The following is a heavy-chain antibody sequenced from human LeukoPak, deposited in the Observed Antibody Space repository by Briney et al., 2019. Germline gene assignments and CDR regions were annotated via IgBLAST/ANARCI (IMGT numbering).Heavy chain of an antibody. D-gene: IGHD3-3*01. J-gene: IGHJ4*02. V-gene: IGHV3-23*01. CDR3: AKVGFSEMEWLLYSDH. CDR2: ISGSSGHT. Sequence: PGGSLRLSCAASGFTFSNYWLTWVRQAPGKGLEWVSAISGSSGHTYYADSVKGRFTISRDNSKNTLYLQMNSLRAEDTAVYYCAKVGFSEMEWLLYSDHWGQGTLVTVSS. CDR1: GFTFSNYW.